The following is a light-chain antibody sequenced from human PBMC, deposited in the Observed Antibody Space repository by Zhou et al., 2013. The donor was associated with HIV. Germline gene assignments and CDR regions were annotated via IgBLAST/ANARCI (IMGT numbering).Light chain of an antibody. CDR2: LGS. CDR3: MQALQTPYS. CDR1: QSLLHSNGYNY. Sequence: DIVMTQSPLSLPVTPGEAASISCRSSQSLLHSNGYNYLDWYLQKPGQSPQVLIYLGSNRASGAPDRFSGSGSGTDFTLKISRVEAEDVGVYYCMQALQTPYSFGQGTKLEI. V-gene: IGKV2-28*01. J-gene: IGKJ2*03.